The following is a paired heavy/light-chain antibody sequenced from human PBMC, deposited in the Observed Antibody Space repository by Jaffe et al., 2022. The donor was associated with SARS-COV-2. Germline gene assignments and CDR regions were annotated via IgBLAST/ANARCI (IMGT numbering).Heavy chain of an antibody. V-gene: IGHV4-59*01. CDR3: ARGWTRTQYFFDY. J-gene: IGHJ4*02. CDR1: GGSTNSYY. D-gene: IGHD1-1*01. Sequence: QVQLQESGPGLVKPSETLSLTCTVSGGSTNSYYWSWIRQPPGKGLEWIGYIYHTGSTNYNPSLKSRVAISLDTSKNRYSLKLSSVTAADTAVYYCARGWTRTQYFFDYWGQGTLVTVSS. CDR2: IYHTGST.
Light chain of an antibody. CDR1: QSVSSNY. CDR2: GAS. CDR3: QQYGSSPWT. V-gene: IGKV3-20*01. J-gene: IGKJ1*01. Sequence: EIVLTQSPGTLSLSPGERATLSCRATQSVSSNYLAWYQQKSGQAPRLLMYGASSRATGIPDRFSGSGSGTDFTLTISRLEPEDFAVYYCQQYGSSPWTFGQGTKVEVK.